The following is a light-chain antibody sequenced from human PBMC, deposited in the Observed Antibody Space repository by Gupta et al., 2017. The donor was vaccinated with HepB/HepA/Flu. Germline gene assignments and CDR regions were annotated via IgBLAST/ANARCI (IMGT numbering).Light chain of an antibody. CDR1: HTLLSETGFSS. J-gene: IGKJ1*01. V-gene: IGKV2-28*01. CDR2: MAS. Sequence: EIMLTQSPLSLPVTPGEPASISCRSRHTLLSETGFSSLHWYVRKPGQPPQLLIFMASIRASGVPDRFSGSGSGTDFTLRISRVEADDVGIYYCMQGIQTPRTFGQGTKVEI. CDR3: MQGIQTPRT.